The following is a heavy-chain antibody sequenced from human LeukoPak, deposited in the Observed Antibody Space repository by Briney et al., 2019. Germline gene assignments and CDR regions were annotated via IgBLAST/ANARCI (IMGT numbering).Heavy chain of an antibody. Sequence: GGSLRLSCAASGFTLSGYAMSWVRQAPGKGLEWVSIISGSGGTTYSADSVKGRFTISRDNSKNTLYLQMNSLKAEDTAVYYCAKASRDVYNLDFDYWGQGTLVTVSS. J-gene: IGHJ4*02. CDR3: AKASRDVYNLDFDY. CDR2: ISGSGGTT. V-gene: IGHV3-23*01. CDR1: GFTLSGYA. D-gene: IGHD5-24*01.